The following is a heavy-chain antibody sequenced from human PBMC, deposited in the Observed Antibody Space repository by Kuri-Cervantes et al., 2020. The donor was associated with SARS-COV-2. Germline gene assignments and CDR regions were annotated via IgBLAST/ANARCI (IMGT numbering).Heavy chain of an antibody. Sequence: SVKVSCKSSGGTFSNHAISWVRQAPGQGLEWMGGILPILDAASYAQKFQGRVTITADESTSTAYMELSSLRSEDTAVYYCARVVDYGDYGKNPFDYWGQGTLVTVSS. D-gene: IGHD4-17*01. CDR1: GGTFSNHA. CDR3: ARVVDYGDYGKNPFDY. J-gene: IGHJ4*02. V-gene: IGHV1-69*13. CDR2: ILPILDAA.